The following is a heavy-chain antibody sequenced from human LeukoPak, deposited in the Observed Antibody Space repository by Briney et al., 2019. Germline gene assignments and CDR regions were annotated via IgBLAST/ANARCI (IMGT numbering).Heavy chain of an antibody. D-gene: IGHD3-10*01. CDR2: ISAYNGNT. CDR1: SYTFTNYA. V-gene: IGHV1-18*01. CDR3: AASGFGFGELPSYFYYYMDV. Sequence: ASVKLSCKASSYTFTNYAFTWVRQASGQGLEWMGWISAYNGNTNYAQKLQGRVTMTTDTSTSTAYMELSSLRSEDTAVYYCAASGFGFGELPSYFYYYMDVWGKGTTVTISS. J-gene: IGHJ6*03.